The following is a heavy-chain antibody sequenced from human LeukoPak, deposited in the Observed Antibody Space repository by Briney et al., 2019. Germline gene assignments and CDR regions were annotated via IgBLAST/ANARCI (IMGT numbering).Heavy chain of an antibody. Sequence: SETLSLTCAVYGGSFSGYYWSWIRQPPEKGLEWIGEINHSGSTNYNPSLKSRVTISVDTSKNQFSLKLSSVTAADTAVYYCARSADYYGSGSYRRYYYYGMDVWGQGTTVTVSS. D-gene: IGHD3-10*01. J-gene: IGHJ6*02. CDR1: GGSFSGYY. CDR3: ARSADYYGSGSYRRYYYYGMDV. CDR2: INHSGST. V-gene: IGHV4-34*01.